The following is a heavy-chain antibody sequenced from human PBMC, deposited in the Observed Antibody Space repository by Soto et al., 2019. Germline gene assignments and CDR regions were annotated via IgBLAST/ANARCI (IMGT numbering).Heavy chain of an antibody. CDR3: AGELGDGDSEKYDGMDV. CDR2: IIPIFGTA. CDR1: GGTFSSYA. D-gene: IGHD3-3*02. V-gene: IGHV1-69*01. J-gene: IGHJ6*01. Sequence: QVQLVQSGAEVQKPGSSVKVSCKASGGTFSSYAISWVRQAPGQGLEWMGGIIPIFGTANYAHKFQGRVKITADESTSTAYMELRSVIAEDTAVYCCAGELGDGDSEKYDGMDVWGQGTTVTVSS.